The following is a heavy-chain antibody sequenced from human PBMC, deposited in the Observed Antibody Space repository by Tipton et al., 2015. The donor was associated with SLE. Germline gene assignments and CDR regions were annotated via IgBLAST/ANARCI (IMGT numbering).Heavy chain of an antibody. CDR2: IYPGYSDT. J-gene: IGHJ6*02. D-gene: IGHD2/OR15-2a*01. Sequence: VQLVQAGAEVKKPGESLNISCKGSGYSFTSYWIGWVGQMPGKGLEWMGIIYPGYSDTRYSPSFQGQVTISADKPVSTAYLQWRGLTAPAPPMYYFTRRSSISHHYYGMVVWGQGNTVAVSS. CDR1: GYSFTSYW. V-gene: IGHV5-51*04. CDR3: TRRSSISHHYYGMVV.